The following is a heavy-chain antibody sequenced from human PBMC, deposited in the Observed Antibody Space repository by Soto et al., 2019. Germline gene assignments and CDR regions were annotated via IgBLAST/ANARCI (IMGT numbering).Heavy chain of an antibody. CDR3: ATGGRGHWGGYHAFDI. CDR2: TYYRSKWYN. CDR1: WDSVSSNSAA. J-gene: IGHJ3*02. V-gene: IGHV6-1*01. Sequence: SQTLSLTCAISWDSVSSNSAAWNWIRQSPSRGLQWLGRTYYRSKWYNDYAVSVKSRITINPDTSKNQFSLQLNSVTPEDTAVYYCATGGRGHWGGYHAFDIWGQGTMVTVSS. D-gene: IGHD3-16*01.